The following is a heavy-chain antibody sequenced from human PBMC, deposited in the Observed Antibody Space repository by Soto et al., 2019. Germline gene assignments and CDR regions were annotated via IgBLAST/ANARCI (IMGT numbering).Heavy chain of an antibody. Sequence: QVQLVQSGAEVKKPGSSVKVSCEASGGTFSSYAISWVRQAPGQGLEWMGGIIPIFGTANYAQKFQGRVTITADKSTSTAYMELSSLRSEDTAVYYCASSRIVVVPAAISILWFDPWGQGTLVTVSS. D-gene: IGHD2-2*01. J-gene: IGHJ5*02. CDR3: ASSRIVVVPAAISILWFDP. CDR2: IIPIFGTA. V-gene: IGHV1-69*06. CDR1: GGTFSSYA.